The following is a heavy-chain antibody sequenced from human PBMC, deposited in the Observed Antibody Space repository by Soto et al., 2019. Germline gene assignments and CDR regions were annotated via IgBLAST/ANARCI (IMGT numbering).Heavy chain of an antibody. D-gene: IGHD3-22*01. CDR1: GVSISSSY. Sequence: QVQLQESGPGLVKPSETLSLTCTVSGVSISSSYWSWIRQSPGKGLEWIGYVYYSGSTNYNPSLTSRVTISVDTSKNQFSLKLSSVTAADTAVYYCARGYYDTSGHSNTFDIWGQGTMVTVSS. CDR3: ARGYYDTSGHSNTFDI. J-gene: IGHJ3*02. CDR2: VYYSGST. V-gene: IGHV4-59*01.